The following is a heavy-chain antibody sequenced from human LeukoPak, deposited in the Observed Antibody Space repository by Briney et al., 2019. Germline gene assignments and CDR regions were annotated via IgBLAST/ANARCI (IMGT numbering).Heavy chain of an antibody. Sequence: GGSLRLSCAASGFTFSSYAMAWVRQAPGKGLERVSAISGSGGSTYYADSVKGRFTISRDNSKNTLYLQMNSLRAEDTAVYYCATRKPGYGDSDYWGQGTLVTVSS. CDR3: ATRKPGYGDSDY. V-gene: IGHV3-23*01. D-gene: IGHD4-17*01. J-gene: IGHJ4*02. CDR1: GFTFSSYA. CDR2: ISGSGGST.